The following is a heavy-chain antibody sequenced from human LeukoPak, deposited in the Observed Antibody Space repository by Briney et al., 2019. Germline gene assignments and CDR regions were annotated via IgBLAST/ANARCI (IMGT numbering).Heavy chain of an antibody. J-gene: IGHJ3*02. CDR3: ARGYCSGTNCYTMTGVAFDI. CDR2: IYYSGST. CDR1: GGSISSSSYY. V-gene: IGHV4-39*07. D-gene: IGHD2-2*02. Sequence: TSETLSLTCTVSGGSISSSSYYWGWIRQPPGKGLEWIGSIYYSGSTYYNPSLKSRVSISIEPSNNQLSLHLGSVTAADTAVYYCARGYCSGTNCYTMTGVAFDIWGQGTMVTVSS.